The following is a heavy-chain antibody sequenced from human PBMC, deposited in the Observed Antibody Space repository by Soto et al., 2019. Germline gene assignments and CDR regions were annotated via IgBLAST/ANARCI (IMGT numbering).Heavy chain of an antibody. V-gene: IGHV3-23*01. CDR1: GFTFSSHA. CDR2: ISGSGGST. CDR3: AKDQSRTIFGVVIILGY. Sequence: GGSLRLSCAASGFTFSSHAMSWVRQAPGKGLEWVSTISGSGGSTYYADSVKGRFTISRDNSKNTLYLQMNSLRAEDTAVYYCAKDQSRTIFGVVIILGYWGQGTLVTVSS. J-gene: IGHJ4*02. D-gene: IGHD3-3*01.